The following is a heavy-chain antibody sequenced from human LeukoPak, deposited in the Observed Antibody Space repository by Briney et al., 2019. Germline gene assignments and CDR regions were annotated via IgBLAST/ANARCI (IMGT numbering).Heavy chain of an antibody. J-gene: IGHJ4*02. CDR3: ARRAVAGSFDY. Sequence: SETLSLTCAVYGGSFSGYYWSWIRQPPGKGLEWIGEINHSGSTNYNPSLKSRVTISVDTSKYQFSLKLSSVTAADTAVYYCARRAVAGSFDYWGQGTLVTVSS. D-gene: IGHD6-19*01. V-gene: IGHV4-34*01. CDR1: GGSFSGYY. CDR2: INHSGST.